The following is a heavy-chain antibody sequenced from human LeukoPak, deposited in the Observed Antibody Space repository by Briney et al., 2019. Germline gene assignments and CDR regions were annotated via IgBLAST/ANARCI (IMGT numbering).Heavy chain of an antibody. D-gene: IGHD3-10*01. CDR1: GFTFSSYA. CDR3: ARGIWFGEGYYFYMDV. J-gene: IGHJ6*03. V-gene: IGHV3-23*01. Sequence: GGSLRLSCAASGFTFSSYAMSRVRQAPGKGLEWVSAISGSGGSTYYADSVKGRFTIFRDNSKNTLYLQMNSLRAEDTAVYYCARGIWFGEGYYFYMDVWGKGTTVTISS. CDR2: ISGSGGST.